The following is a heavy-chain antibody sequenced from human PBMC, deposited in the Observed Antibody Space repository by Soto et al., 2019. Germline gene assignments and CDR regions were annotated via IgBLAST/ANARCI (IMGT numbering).Heavy chain of an antibody. V-gene: IGHV1-46*01. CDR3: ASVTTIWSN. J-gene: IGHJ4*02. CDR1: GYSSSNYY. CDR2: VNPYGASS. D-gene: IGHD2-21*02. Sequence: QVQVVQSGAEVKELGASVKVSCKASGYSSSNYYTHWVRQAPGQGLEWMGIVNPYGASSPYAQSFAGRVTLTRGTSTNTDYMDLSRLTSDDSAVYYCASVTTIWSNWGQGTLVTVSS.